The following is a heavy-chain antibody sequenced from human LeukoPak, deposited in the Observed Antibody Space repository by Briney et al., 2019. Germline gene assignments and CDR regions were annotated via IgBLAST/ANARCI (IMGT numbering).Heavy chain of an antibody. J-gene: IGHJ3*02. CDR2: INHSGST. D-gene: IGHD3-22*01. V-gene: IGHV4-34*01. CDR1: GGSISGYY. CDR3: ARGRPLYDSSGLPDAFDI. Sequence: SETLSLTCTVSGGSISGYYWNWIRQPPGKGLEWIGEINHSGSTNYNPSLKSRVTISVDTSKNQFSLKLSSVTAADTAVYYCARGRPLYDSSGLPDAFDIWGQGTMVTVSS.